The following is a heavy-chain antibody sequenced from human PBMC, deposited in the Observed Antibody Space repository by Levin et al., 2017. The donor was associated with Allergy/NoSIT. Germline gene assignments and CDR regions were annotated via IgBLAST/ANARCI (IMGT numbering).Heavy chain of an antibody. D-gene: IGHD3-10*01. Sequence: ETLSLTCAASGFTFDDYTMHWVRQAPGKGLEWVSLISWDGGSTYYADSVKGRFTISRDNSKNSLYLQMNSLRTEDTALYYCAKDMWGETKALWFGEFTYYMDGWGKGTTVTVSS. CDR2: ISWDGGST. J-gene: IGHJ6*03. V-gene: IGHV3-43*01. CDR3: AKDMWGETKALWFGEFTYYMDG. CDR1: GFTFDDYT.